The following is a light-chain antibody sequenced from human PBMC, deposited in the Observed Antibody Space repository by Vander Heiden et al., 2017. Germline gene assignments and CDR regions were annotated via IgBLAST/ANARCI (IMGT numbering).Light chain of an antibody. CDR2: AGA. Sequence: DIQMTQSPSSLSASVGDRVTISCRASQNIDGFVNWYQQKPGKAPKLLIFAGASLQTGVPSRFSGSASGTHFTLTISGLQPDDFASDDCQQSYSTPLVFGGGTKVEVK. CDR1: QNIDGF. V-gene: IGKV1-39*01. J-gene: IGKJ4*01. CDR3: QQSYSTPLV.